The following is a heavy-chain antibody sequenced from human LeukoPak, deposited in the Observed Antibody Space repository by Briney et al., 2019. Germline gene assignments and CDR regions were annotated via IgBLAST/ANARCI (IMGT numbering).Heavy chain of an antibody. CDR2: IHPEGNEK. Sequence: SGGSLRLSCAVSGFSFTNFWMSWVRQAPGRGLDWVANIHPEGNEKYHVESVKGRFTISRDNTKNLLFLQMNGLRVEDTAVYYCARGDAFSGDHWGLGTLITVSS. V-gene: IGHV3-7*04. CDR3: ARGDAFSGDH. CDR1: GFSFTNFW. J-gene: IGHJ4*02.